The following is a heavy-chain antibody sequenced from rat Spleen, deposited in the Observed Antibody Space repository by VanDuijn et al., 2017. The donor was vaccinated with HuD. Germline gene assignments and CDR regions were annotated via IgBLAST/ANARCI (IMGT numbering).Heavy chain of an antibody. CDR3: ATDGYYDGTYYSVYVMDA. CDR1: GFTFNDYW. CDR2: ITNASGGT. V-gene: IGHV5-31*01. D-gene: IGHD1-12*02. Sequence: EVQLVESGGGQVQPGRSLKLSCVGSGFTFNDYWMTWIRQAPGKGLEWIASITNASGGTHYPDSVTGRFTISRDDGESTLLLQMNSLRSEDTATYYCATDGYYDGTYYSVYVMDAWGQGASVTVSS. J-gene: IGHJ4*01.